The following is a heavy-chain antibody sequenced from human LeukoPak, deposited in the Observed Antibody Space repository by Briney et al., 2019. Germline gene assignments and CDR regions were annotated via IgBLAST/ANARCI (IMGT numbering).Heavy chain of an antibody. CDR1: GYTFTGYY. CDR3: ARGYTSSYDY. V-gene: IGHV1-2*02. CDR2: INPNSGAT. Sequence: ASVKVFCKASGYTFTGYYMHWVRQAPGQGLEWMGWINPNSGATNYAQKFQGRVTMTRDTSITTAYMELSWLTSDDTAIFYCARGYTSSYDYWGQGTLVTVSS. J-gene: IGHJ4*02. D-gene: IGHD6-13*01.